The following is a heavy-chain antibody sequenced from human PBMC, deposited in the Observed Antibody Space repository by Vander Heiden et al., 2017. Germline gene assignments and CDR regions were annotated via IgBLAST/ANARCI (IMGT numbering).Heavy chain of an antibody. J-gene: IGHJ4*02. V-gene: IGHV3-9*01. CDR1: GFTFDDYA. Sequence: EVQLVESGGGLVQPGRSLRLSCAASGFTFDDYARHWVRQGPGKGLEWVSGISGNSGSIGYADSVKGRFTISRDNAKNSLYLQMNSLGAEDTALYYCAKAIWFGEPYYFDYWGQGTLVTVSS. CDR3: AKAIWFGEPYYFDY. D-gene: IGHD3-10*01. CDR2: ISGNSGSI.